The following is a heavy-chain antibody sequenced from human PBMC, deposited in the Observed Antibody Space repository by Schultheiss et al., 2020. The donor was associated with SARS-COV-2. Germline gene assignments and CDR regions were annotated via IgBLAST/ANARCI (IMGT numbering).Heavy chain of an antibody. V-gene: IGHV3-64*04. CDR2: ISSNGGST. CDR3: ARDIDYDRAFDI. Sequence: GGSLRLSCSASGFTFSSYAMHWVRQAPGKGLEYVSAISSNGGSTYYADSVKGRFTISRDNSKNTLYLQMNSLRAEDTAVYYCARDIDYDRAFDIWGQGTMVTVSS. D-gene: IGHD3-22*01. CDR1: GFTFSSYA. J-gene: IGHJ3*02.